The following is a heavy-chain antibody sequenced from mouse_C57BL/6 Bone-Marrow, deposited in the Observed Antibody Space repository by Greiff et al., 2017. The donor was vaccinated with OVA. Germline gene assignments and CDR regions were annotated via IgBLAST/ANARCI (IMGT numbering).Heavy chain of an antibody. J-gene: IGHJ2*01. CDR1: GFTFSDYY. Sequence: EVMLVESGGGLVQPGGSLKLSCAASGFTFSDYYMYWVRQTPEKRLEWVAYISNGGGSTYYPDTVKGRFTISRDNAKNTLYLQMSRLKSEDTAMYYCAKQRYGHSGFDYWGQGTTLTVSS. CDR2: ISNGGGST. D-gene: IGHD2-10*02. CDR3: AKQRYGHSGFDY. V-gene: IGHV5-12*01.